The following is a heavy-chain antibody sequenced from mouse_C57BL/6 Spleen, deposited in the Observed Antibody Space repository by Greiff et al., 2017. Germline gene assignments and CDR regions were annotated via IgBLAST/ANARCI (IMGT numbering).Heavy chain of an antibody. J-gene: IGHJ4*01. CDR1: GFTFTDYY. CDR2: IRNKANGYTT. V-gene: IGHV7-3*01. CDR3: ARYISYAMDY. Sequence: EVMLVESGGGLVQPGGSLSLSCAASGFTFTDYYMSWVRQPPGKALEWLGFIRNKANGYTTKYSASVKGRFTISRDNSQSILYLQMNALRAEDSATYYCARYISYAMDYWGQGTSVTVSS.